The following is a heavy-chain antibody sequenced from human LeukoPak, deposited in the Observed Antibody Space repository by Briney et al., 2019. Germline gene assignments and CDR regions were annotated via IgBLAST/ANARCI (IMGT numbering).Heavy chain of an antibody. V-gene: IGHV1-69*05. J-gene: IGHJ4*02. CDR1: GGTFSSYA. CDR3: ARGVPLELLFDY. Sequence: SVKVSCKASGGTFSSYAISWARQAPGQGLEWMGRIIPIFGTANYAQKFQGRVAITTDESTSTAYMELSSLRSEDTAVYYCARGVPLELLFDYWGQGTLVTVSS. D-gene: IGHD1-26*01. CDR2: IIPIFGTA.